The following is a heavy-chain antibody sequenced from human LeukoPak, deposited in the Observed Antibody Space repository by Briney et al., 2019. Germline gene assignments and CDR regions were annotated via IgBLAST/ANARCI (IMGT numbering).Heavy chain of an antibody. CDR3: ARHGYTASHFLLDH. J-gene: IGHJ5*02. D-gene: IGHD5-18*01. V-gene: IGHV4-4*07. CDR1: TGFNNSYY. Sequence: PSETLSLTCTVSTGFNNSYYWCWVRQPAGRGLEWIGRIYTTGHADYDPSLQSRVTMSIDTSQKQFSLNLRSVTAADTAIYFCARHGYTASHFLLDHGSQGTLVTVSS. CDR2: IYTTGHA.